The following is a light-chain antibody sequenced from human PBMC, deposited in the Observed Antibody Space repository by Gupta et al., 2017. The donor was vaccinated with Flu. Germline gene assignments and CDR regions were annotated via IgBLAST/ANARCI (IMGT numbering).Light chain of an antibody. CDR2: DDS. Sequence: SYVLTQPPSVSVAPGQTATIPWGGNNIGSKNVHWYQHKPGQAPLLVVLDDSDRPSGIPERISGFNFGNTATLTIDRVEGGDEADYYCQVWDNSRGHVVFGGGTKLTVL. J-gene: IGLJ2*01. CDR1: NIGSKN. V-gene: IGLV3-21*02. CDR3: QVWDNSRGHVV.